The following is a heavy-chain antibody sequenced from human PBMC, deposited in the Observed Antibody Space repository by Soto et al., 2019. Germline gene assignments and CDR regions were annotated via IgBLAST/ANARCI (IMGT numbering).Heavy chain of an antibody. CDR2: IYTSGST. CDR3: ARDSNQLWSTGYYGMDV. J-gene: IGHJ6*02. D-gene: IGHD5-18*01. Sequence: SATRDITCTLSGLSLSRYYLILLRQPAGKGLEWIGRIYTSGSTNYNPSLKSRVTMSVDTSKNQFSLKLSSVTAADTAVYYCARDSNQLWSTGYYGMDVWGQGTKVTVS. CDR1: GLSLSRYY. V-gene: IGHV4-4*07.